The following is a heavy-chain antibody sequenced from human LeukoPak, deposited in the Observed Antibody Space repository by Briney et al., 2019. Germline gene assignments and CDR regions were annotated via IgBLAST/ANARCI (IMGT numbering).Heavy chain of an antibody. V-gene: IGHV3-7*05. CDR3: ARVAGGGLDY. CDR2: IKEDGSDK. D-gene: IGHD2-15*01. J-gene: IGHJ4*02. CDR1: GFTFSSHW. Sequence: GGSLRLSCAVSGFTFSSHWMSWVRQAPGKGLEWVANIKEDGSDKYYVDSVKGRFTISRGNAKNSLFLQMNSLRAEDTAVYYCARVAGGGLDYWGQGTLVTISS.